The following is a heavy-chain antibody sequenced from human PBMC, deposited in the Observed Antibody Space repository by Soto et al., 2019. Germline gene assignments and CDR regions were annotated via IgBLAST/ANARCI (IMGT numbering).Heavy chain of an antibody. V-gene: IGHV5-10-1*01. CDR2: IDPSDSYT. J-gene: IGHJ6*02. Sequence: GESLKISCKGSGYSFTSYCISWVRQMPGKGLEWMGRIDPSDSYTNYSPSFQGHVTISADKSISTAYLQWSSLKASDTAMYYCARGPANYYYYGLDVWGQGTTVTVSS. CDR3: ARGPANYYYYGLDV. CDR1: GYSFTSYC.